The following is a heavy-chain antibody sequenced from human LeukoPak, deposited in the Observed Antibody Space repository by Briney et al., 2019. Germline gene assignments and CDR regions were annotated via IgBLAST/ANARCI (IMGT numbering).Heavy chain of an antibody. Sequence: GGSLRLSCAASGFTFSSYAMHWVRQAPGKGLEWVAVISYDGSNKYYADSVKGRFTISRDNSKNTLYLQMNSLRAEDTAVYYCARDKGSIVGATHDAFDIWGQGTVVTVSS. CDR1: GFTFSSYA. CDR2: ISYDGSNK. J-gene: IGHJ3*02. V-gene: IGHV3-30-3*01. CDR3: ARDKGSIVGATHDAFDI. D-gene: IGHD1-26*01.